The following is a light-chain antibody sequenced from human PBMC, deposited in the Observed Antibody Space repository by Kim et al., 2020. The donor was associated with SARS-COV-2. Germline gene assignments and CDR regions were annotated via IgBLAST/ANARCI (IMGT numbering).Light chain of an antibody. CDR3: LQGTHWPKT. CDR2: QVS. CDR1: QTLVNRDGNTY. V-gene: IGKV2-30*01. J-gene: IGKJ2*01. Sequence: QPASNSCRSSQTLVNRDGNTYLNWLQQRPGQSRRRLIYQVSKRDSGVPDRFSGSGSGTNFTLKISGVEAEDVGVYYCLQGTHWPKTFGQGTKLEI.